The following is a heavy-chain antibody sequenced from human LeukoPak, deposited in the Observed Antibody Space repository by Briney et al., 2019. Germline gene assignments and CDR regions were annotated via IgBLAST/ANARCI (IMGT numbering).Heavy chain of an antibody. V-gene: IGHV3-7*01. CDR1: GFTFSSYW. CDR2: IKQDGSEK. Sequence: PGGSLRLSCAASGFTFSSYWMSWVRQAPGKGLEWVANIKQDGSEKYYVDSVKGRFTISRDNSKNTLYLQMNSLRAEDTAVYYCAKDRGRAFYYGSGNYFAKASDYWGQGTLVTVSS. CDR3: AKDRGRAFYYGSGNYFAKASDY. D-gene: IGHD3-10*01. J-gene: IGHJ4*02.